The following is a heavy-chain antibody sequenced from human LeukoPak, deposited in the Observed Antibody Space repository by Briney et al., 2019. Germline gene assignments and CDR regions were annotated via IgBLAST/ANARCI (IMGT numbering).Heavy chain of an antibody. CDR1: GGSISTHY. D-gene: IGHD5-12*01. V-gene: IGHV4-59*08. CDR2: SGDT. CDR3: ARLRLRFKSNGQSTSYEAVDV. Sequence: PSGTLSLTCAVPGGSISTHYWSWIRQPPGKGLEWIGYSGDTDYNPFLKSRVTMSVDTSINQFSLQLRSVTAADTAVYYCARLRLRFKSNGQSTSYEAVDVWGQGTAVTVSS. J-gene: IGHJ3*01.